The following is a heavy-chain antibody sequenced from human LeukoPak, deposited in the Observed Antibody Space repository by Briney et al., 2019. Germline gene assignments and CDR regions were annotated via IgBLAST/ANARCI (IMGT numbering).Heavy chain of an antibody. CDR1: GVSFSTYY. CDR3: ARSKGGRAGTAWDS. Sequence: SETLSLTCTVSGVSFSTYYWTWIRQPAGKGPEWIGRIYSSGNTNYNPSLESRVTMSIDTSKHQFSLKLSSVTAADTAIYYCARSKGGRAGTAWDSWGQGTLVTVFS. J-gene: IGHJ5*01. D-gene: IGHD1-1*01. V-gene: IGHV4-4*07. CDR2: IYSSGNT.